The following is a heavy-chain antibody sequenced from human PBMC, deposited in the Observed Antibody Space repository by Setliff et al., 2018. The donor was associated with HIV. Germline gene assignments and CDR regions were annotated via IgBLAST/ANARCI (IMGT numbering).Heavy chain of an antibody. Sequence: SVKVSCKASGGIFRKYSINWVRQAPGQGLEWMGGVIPIFGSTTFAQKFQGRVTITADESKDTVEMELSSLTSEDTAVYYCARDDHYYDMGSILSDWFFDVWDRGTLVT. V-gene: IGHV1-69*13. D-gene: IGHD3-22*01. J-gene: IGHJ2*01. CDR2: VIPIFGST. CDR3: ARDDHYYDMGSILSDWFFDV. CDR1: GGIFRKYS.